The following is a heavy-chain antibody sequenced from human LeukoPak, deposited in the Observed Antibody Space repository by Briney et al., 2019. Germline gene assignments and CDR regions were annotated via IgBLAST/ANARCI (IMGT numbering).Heavy chain of an antibody. CDR2: ISSSSSYI. Sequence: PGGSLRLSCAASGFTFSRYSMNWVRQAPGKGLEWVSSISSSSSYIYYADSVKGRFTISRDNAKNSLYLQMNSLRAEDTAVYYCARDWGYYYYYGMDVWGQGTTVTVSS. J-gene: IGHJ6*02. CDR3: ARDWGYYYYYGMDV. CDR1: GFTFSRYS. V-gene: IGHV3-21*01. D-gene: IGHD3-16*01.